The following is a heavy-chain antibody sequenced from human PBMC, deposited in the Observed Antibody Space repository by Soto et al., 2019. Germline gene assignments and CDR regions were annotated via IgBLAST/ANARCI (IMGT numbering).Heavy chain of an antibody. D-gene: IGHD2-15*01. CDR2: IHTYNGDT. J-gene: IGHJ6*02. V-gene: IGHV1-18*01. CDR3: ARDVGPEYCNDDACHYFYRGMDV. Sequence: ASVKVSCKASGYAFTKYGISWVRQAPGQGLDWVGWIHTYNGDTHYAPSLQGRITMTLDTSTNMTYMELRSLRSDDTAVYYCARDVGPEYCNDDACHYFYRGMDVWGQGTTGTVSS. CDR1: GYAFTKYG.